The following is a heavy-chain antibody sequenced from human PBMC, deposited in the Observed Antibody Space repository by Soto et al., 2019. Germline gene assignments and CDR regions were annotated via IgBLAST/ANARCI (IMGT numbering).Heavy chain of an antibody. D-gene: IGHD6-13*01. CDR3: ARGPIVAARNYYYYYGMDV. J-gene: IGHJ6*02. Sequence: PGGSLRLSCAASGFTFSDYYMSWIRQAPGKGLEWVSYISNSGSPMYYADSVKGRFTISRDNAKNSLYLQMNSLRAEDTAVYYCARGPIVAARNYYYYYGMDVWGQGTTVTVSS. CDR1: GFTFSDYY. CDR2: ISNSGSPM. V-gene: IGHV3-11*01.